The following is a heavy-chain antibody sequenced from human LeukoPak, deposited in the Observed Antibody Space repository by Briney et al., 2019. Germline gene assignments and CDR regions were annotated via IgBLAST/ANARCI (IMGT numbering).Heavy chain of an antibody. V-gene: IGHV3-64*01. CDR1: GFTFSSYA. CDR3: AKGVWELPPFDP. Sequence: PGGSLRLSCAASGFTFSSYAMHWVRQAPGKGLEYVSAISSNGGSTYYANSVKGRFTISRDSSKNTLYLQMNSLRGEDTAVYYCAKGVWELPPFDPWGQGTLVTVSS. D-gene: IGHD1-26*01. J-gene: IGHJ5*02. CDR2: ISSNGGST.